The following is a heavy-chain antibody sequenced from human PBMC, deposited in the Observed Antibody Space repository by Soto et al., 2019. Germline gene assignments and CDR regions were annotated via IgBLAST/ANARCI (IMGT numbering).Heavy chain of an antibody. Sequence: EVQLLESGGGLVQSGGSLRLSCAASGFTFSSYAMSWVRQAPGKGLEWVSTISGSGDSTYYADSVKGRFTISRDNSKNTLYLRVNSLRAEDTAVYYGATVVYCSGWTWDYWGQGTLVTVSS. CDR3: ATVVYCSGWTWDY. J-gene: IGHJ4*02. CDR1: GFTFSSYA. CDR2: ISGSGDST. D-gene: IGHD2-15*01. V-gene: IGHV3-23*01.